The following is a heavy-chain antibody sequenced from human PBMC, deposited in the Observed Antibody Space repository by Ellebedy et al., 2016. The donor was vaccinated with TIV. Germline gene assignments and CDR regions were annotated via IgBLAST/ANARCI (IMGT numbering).Heavy chain of an antibody. V-gene: IGHV3-11*01. CDR2: INGNGSNI. J-gene: IGHJ5*02. D-gene: IGHD3-3*01. Sequence: GESLKIPCAAPGFRFGDSYMSWIRQAPGKGLDCLSSINGNGSNIYYADSVQGRFTISRDNAKNSLFLQLNSLRVEDTAVYYCARYWYYEFWSVKYPRAWFDPWGQGTPVTVSS. CDR3: ARYWYYEFWSVKYPRAWFDP. CDR1: GFRFGDSY.